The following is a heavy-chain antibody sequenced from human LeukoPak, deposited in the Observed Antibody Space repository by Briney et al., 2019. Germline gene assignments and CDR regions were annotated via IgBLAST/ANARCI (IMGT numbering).Heavy chain of an antibody. CDR3: AGDYGSGSYRFDY. CDR1: GGSITSDY. J-gene: IGHJ4*02. V-gene: IGHV4-59*12. Sequence: SETLSLTCTVSGGSITSDYWSWIRQPPGRGLEWIAYISYSGTTNYNPSLKSRVTLSIDTSKNQFSLKLSSVTAADTAVYYCAGDYGSGSYRFDYWGQGTLVTVSS. CDR2: ISYSGTT. D-gene: IGHD3-10*01.